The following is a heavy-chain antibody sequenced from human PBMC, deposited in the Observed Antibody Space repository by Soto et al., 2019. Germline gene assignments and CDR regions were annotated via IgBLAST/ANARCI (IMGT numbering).Heavy chain of an antibody. CDR2: IYYSGST. CDR3: ARGYDFWSGPLGMDV. D-gene: IGHD3-3*01. Sequence: SETLSLTCTVSGGSISSGDYYWSWIRQPPGKGLEWIGYIYYSGSTYYNPSLKSRVTISVDTSKNQFSLKLSSVTAADTAVYYCARGYDFWSGPLGMDVWGQGTTVTVSS. CDR1: GGSISSGDYY. J-gene: IGHJ6*02. V-gene: IGHV4-30-4*01.